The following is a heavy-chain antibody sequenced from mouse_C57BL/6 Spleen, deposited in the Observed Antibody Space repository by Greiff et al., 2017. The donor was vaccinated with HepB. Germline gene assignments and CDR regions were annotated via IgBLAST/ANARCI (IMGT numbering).Heavy chain of an antibody. D-gene: IGHD1-1*01. Sequence: VQLRQSGAELVRPGASVKLSCTASGFNIKDDYMHWVKQRPEQGLEWIGWIDPENGDTEYASKFQGKATITADTSSNTAYLQLSSLTSEDTAVYYCTTSSVGYWGQGTTLTVSS. V-gene: IGHV14-4*01. CDR3: TTSSVGY. J-gene: IGHJ2*01. CDR1: GFNIKDDY. CDR2: IDPENGDT.